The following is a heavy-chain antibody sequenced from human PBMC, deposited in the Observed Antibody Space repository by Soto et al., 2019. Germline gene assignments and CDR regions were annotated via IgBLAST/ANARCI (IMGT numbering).Heavy chain of an antibody. D-gene: IGHD3-22*01. V-gene: IGHV1-18*01. J-gene: IGHJ4*02. CDR1: GYTFTNYG. CDR2: IGAYNGNI. CDR3: ARDDYYDSSGLFDY. Sequence: ASVKVSCKASGYTFTNYGISWVRQAPGQGLEWMGWIGAYNGNINYAQKLQGRVTMTTDTSTSTAYMELRSLRSDDTAVYYCARDDYYDSSGLFDYWGQGTLVTVSS.